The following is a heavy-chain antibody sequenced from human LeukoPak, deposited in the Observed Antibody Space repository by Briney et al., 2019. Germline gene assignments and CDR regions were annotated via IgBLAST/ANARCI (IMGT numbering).Heavy chain of an antibody. V-gene: IGHV4-4*07. Sequence: SETLSLTCTVSGGSISNYFWSWIRQPAGKGLEWIGRIYSSGSTNYNPSLKSRVTISVDTSKNQFSLKLSSVTAADTAVYYCASIYYYDSAPFDPWGQGTLVTVSS. CDR1: GGSISNYF. CDR3: ASIYYYDSAPFDP. J-gene: IGHJ5*02. D-gene: IGHD3-22*01. CDR2: IYSSGST.